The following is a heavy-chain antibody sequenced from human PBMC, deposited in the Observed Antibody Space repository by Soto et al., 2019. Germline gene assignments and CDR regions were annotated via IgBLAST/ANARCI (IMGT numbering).Heavy chain of an antibody. CDR1: GSLITHYA. V-gene: IGHV3-30*03. J-gene: IGHJ6*02. CDR2: MPHDPFSQ. Sequence: QEQLVESGGGVVQPGGPLRFSCKVSGSLITHYAIHWVGQAPGRVLQWVAVMPHDPFSQHIIESLRDRYSLSRDESENTLHLQLDNLRVEDTATFYCARDFLRRADHGYGMDVWGQGTTVTVS. CDR3: ARDFLRRADHGYGMDV. D-gene: IGHD6-25*01.